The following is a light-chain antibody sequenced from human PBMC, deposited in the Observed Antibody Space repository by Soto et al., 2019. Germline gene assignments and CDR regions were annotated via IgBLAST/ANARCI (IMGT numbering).Light chain of an antibody. V-gene: IGKV3-15*01. Sequence: EILMTQSPDTLSVSPGESATLSCRASQRVYSNLAWYQQRPGQAPRLLIYGASTRATGVPARFSGRGSGTDFTLTISSLQSEDFAVYYCQQYTNWPPNTFGQGTRLEIK. CDR3: QQYTNWPPNT. CDR2: GAS. CDR1: QRVYSN. J-gene: IGKJ5*01.